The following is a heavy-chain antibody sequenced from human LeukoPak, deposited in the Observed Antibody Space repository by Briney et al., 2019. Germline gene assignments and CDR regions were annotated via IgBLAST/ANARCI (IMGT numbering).Heavy chain of an antibody. D-gene: IGHD2-15*01. Sequence: ASVKVSCKASGYTFTGYYMHWVRQAPGRGLEWMGWINPNIGGTYYTQKFQGRVTMTRDTSISTAFMELSRLGSDDTAIYYCARAYCSGGTCYSFDYWGQGTLVTVSS. V-gene: IGHV1-2*02. CDR2: INPNIGGT. CDR3: ARAYCSGGTCYSFDY. J-gene: IGHJ4*02. CDR1: GYTFTGYY.